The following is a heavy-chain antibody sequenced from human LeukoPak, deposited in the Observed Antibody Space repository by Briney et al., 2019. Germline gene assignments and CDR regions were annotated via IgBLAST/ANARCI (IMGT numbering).Heavy chain of an antibody. CDR3: AREYGGYVSFDY. Sequence: PGGSLRLSCAASGFTFSSYEMNWVRQAPGKGLEWVSYISSSGSTIYYADSVKGRFTISRDNAKNSLYLQMNSLRAEDTAVYYCAREYGGYVSFDYWGQGTLVTVSS. V-gene: IGHV3-48*03. CDR1: GFTFSSYE. J-gene: IGHJ4*02. D-gene: IGHD5-12*01. CDR2: ISSSGSTI.